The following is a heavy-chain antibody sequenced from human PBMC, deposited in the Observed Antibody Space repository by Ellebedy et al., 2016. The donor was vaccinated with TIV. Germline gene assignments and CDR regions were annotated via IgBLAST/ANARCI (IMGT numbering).Heavy chain of an antibody. Sequence: ASVKVSCXASGYTFTGYYMHWVRQAPGQGLEWMGWINPNSGGTNYAQKFQGRVTMTRDTSISTAYMELSRLRSDDTAVYYCARPGSGWGSYRGDYFDYWGQGTLVTVSS. V-gene: IGHV1-2*02. CDR2: INPNSGGT. J-gene: IGHJ4*02. CDR1: GYTFTGYY. CDR3: ARPGSGWGSYRGDYFDY. D-gene: IGHD3-16*02.